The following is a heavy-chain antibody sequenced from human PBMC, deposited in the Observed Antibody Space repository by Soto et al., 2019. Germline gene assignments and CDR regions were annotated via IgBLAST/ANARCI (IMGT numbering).Heavy chain of an antibody. D-gene: IGHD6-19*01. Sequence: SVKVSCKASGFTFTISAVQWVLQARGQRLEWIGWIVVGSGNTNYAQKFQERVTITRDMSTSTAYMELSSLRSEDTAVYYCAAARCGWPPNGMYVCGQGTTVIVSS. J-gene: IGHJ6*02. CDR2: IVVGSGNT. V-gene: IGHV1-58*01. CDR3: AAARCGWPPNGMYV. CDR1: GFTFTISA.